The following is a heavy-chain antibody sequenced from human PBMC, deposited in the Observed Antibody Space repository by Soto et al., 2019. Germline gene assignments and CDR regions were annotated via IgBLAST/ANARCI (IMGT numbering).Heavy chain of an antibody. CDR2: ISAYNGNT. V-gene: IGHV1-18*01. D-gene: IGHD3-10*01. CDR3: ARVYYYGSGSSNWFGP. Sequence: ASVKVSCKASGYTFTSYGISWVRQAPGQGLEWMGWISAYNGNTNYAQKLQGRVTMTTDTSTSTAYMELRSLRSDDTAVYYCARVYYYGSGSSNWFGPWGQGTLVTVSS. J-gene: IGHJ5*02. CDR1: GYTFTSYG.